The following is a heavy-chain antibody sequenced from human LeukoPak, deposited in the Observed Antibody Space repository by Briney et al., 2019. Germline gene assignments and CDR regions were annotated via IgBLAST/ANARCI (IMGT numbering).Heavy chain of an antibody. V-gene: IGHV4-34*01. Sequence: SETLSLTCAVYGGSFSGYYWSWIRQPPGKGLEWIGEINHSGNTNYNPSLKSRVAISVDTSKNQFSLKLSSVTAADTAVYYCARASDYVDYWGQGTLVTVSS. CDR2: INHSGNT. J-gene: IGHJ4*02. CDR3: ARASDYVDY. CDR1: GGSFSGYY.